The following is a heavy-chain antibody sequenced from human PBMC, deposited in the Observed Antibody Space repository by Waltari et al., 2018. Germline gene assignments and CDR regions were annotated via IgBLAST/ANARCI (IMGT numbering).Heavy chain of an antibody. CDR3: ARDLGGVTMVRGVISPWFDP. D-gene: IGHD3-10*01. CDR1: GGTFSSYA. V-gene: IGHV1-69*01. J-gene: IGHJ5*02. CDR2: IIPIFGTA. Sequence: QVQLVQSGAEVKKPGSSVKVSCKASGGTFSSYAISWVRQAPGHGLEWMGVIIPIFGTANYAQKFKGRVTITADESTSTAYMELSSLRSEDTAVYYCARDLGGVTMVRGVISPWFDPWGQGTLVTVSS.